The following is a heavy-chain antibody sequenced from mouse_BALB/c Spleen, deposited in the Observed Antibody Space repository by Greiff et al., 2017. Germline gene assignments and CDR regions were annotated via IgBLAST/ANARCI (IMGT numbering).Heavy chain of an antibody. Sequence: EVKLLESGPGLVKPSQSLSLTCSVTGYSITSGYYWNWIRQFPGNKLEWMGYISYDGSNNYNPSLKNRISITRDTSKNQFFLKLNSVTTEDTATYYCARDRRYDYGYAMDYWGQGTSVTVSS. CDR1: GYSITSGYY. V-gene: IGHV3-6*02. CDR3: ARDRRYDYGYAMDY. J-gene: IGHJ4*01. CDR2: ISYDGSN. D-gene: IGHD2-4*01.